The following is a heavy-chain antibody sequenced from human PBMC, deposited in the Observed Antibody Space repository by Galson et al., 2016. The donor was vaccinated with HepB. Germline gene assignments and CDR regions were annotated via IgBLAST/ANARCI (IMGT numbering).Heavy chain of an antibody. D-gene: IGHD2-21*02. J-gene: IGHJ1*01. CDR1: GFTFDDYA. CDR3: AKGGRVGDCYGPLDF. V-gene: IGHV3-43D*04. CDR2: ISWDGSRK. Sequence: SLRLSCAASGFTFDDYAMQWVRQTPGRGLEWVALISWDGSRKHYADSVKGRFTISRDNTKNSMNLQLNSLRPEDAALYFCAKGGRVGDCYGPLDFWGQGTLVAVSS.